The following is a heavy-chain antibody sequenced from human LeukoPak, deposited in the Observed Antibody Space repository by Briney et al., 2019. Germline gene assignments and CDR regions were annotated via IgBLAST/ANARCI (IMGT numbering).Heavy chain of an antibody. CDR3: AGGDYYGVRN. J-gene: IGHJ4*02. V-gene: IGHV4-4*07. D-gene: IGHD3-10*01. Sequence: SETLSLTCAVSGGSISGYYWSWIRQPAGKGLEWIGRIYTSGSTNYNPSLKSRVTISVDTSKNQFSLKLSSVTAADTAVYYCAGGDYYGVRNWGQGTLVTVSS. CDR2: IYTSGST. CDR1: GGSISGYY.